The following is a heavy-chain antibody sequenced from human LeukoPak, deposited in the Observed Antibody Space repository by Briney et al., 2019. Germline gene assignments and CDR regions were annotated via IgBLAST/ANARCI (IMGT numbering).Heavy chain of an antibody. J-gene: IGHJ4*02. V-gene: IGHV3-43*02. CDR1: GFTFDDYA. CDR2: ISGDGGST. CDR3: AKDRSVYYYDSSGWPVDY. D-gene: IGHD3-22*01. Sequence: PGGSLRLSCAASGFTFDDYAMQWVRQAPGKGLEWVSLISGDGGSTYYADSVKGRFTISRDNSKNSLYLQMNSLRTEDAALYYCAKDRSVYYYDSSGWPVDYWGQGTLVTVSS.